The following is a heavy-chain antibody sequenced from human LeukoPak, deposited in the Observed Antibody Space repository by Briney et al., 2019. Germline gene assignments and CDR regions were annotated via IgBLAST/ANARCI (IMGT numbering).Heavy chain of an antibody. D-gene: IGHD2-2*01. CDR2: IYHSGST. J-gene: IGHJ6*04. CDR1: GYSISSGYY. V-gene: IGHV4-38-2*02. Sequence: SETLSLTCAVSGYSISSGYYWGWIRQPPGKGLEWIGSIYHSGSTYYNPSLKSRVTISVDTSKNQFSLKLSSVTAADTAVYYCARDSVGRGAAATSYYGMDVWGKGTTVTVSS. CDR3: ARDSVGRGAAATSYYGMDV.